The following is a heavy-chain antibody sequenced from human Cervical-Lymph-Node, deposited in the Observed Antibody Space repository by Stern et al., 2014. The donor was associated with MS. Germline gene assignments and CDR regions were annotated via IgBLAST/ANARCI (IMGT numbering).Heavy chain of an antibody. CDR3: ARDSSDTWYGPIDS. J-gene: IGHJ4*02. Sequence: QVQLQESGPGLVKPSETLSLTCTVSGGSIINYYWSWIRQSPGKGLEWIGYIYYRGRTNYNPSLKRRCPRSVDTSKNQFSLILASVTAADTAGYYFARDSSDTWYGPIDSWGQGTLVTVSS. V-gene: IGHV4-59*01. CDR1: GGSIINYY. CDR2: IYYRGRT. D-gene: IGHD6-13*01.